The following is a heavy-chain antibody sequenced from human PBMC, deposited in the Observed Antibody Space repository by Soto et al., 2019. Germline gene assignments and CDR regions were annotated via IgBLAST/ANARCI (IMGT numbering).Heavy chain of an antibody. Sequence: EVQLVESGGGLVKPGGSLRLSCAASGFTFSSYSMNWVRQAPGKGLEWVSSISSSSYIYYADSVKGRFTISRDNAKNSLYLQMNSLRAEDTAVYYCARDSLVRWFGEPYHVTLDYWGQGTLVTVSS. D-gene: IGHD3-10*01. CDR3: ARDSLVRWFGEPYHVTLDY. CDR1: GFTFSSYS. V-gene: IGHV3-21*01. J-gene: IGHJ4*02. CDR2: ISSSSYI.